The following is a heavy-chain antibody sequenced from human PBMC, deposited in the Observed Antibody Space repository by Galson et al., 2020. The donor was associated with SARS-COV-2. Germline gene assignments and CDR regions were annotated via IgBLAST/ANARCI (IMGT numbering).Heavy chain of an antibody. CDR1: GGSFSGYY. CDR2: INHSGST. Sequence: SQDSAPLSLTCAVYGGSFSGYYWSWIRQPPGKGMEWIGEINHSGSTNYNPSLKSRVTISVDTSKNQFSLKLSSVTAADTAVYYCARGRTVTTFFGYAFGMDVWGQGTTVTVSS. V-gene: IGHV4-34*01. CDR3: ARGRTVTTFFGYAFGMDV. D-gene: IGHD4-17*01. J-gene: IGHJ6*02.